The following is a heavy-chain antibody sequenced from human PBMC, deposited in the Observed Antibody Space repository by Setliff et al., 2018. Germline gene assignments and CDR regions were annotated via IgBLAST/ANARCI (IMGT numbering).Heavy chain of an antibody. CDR2: VYVGGNT. Sequence: NPSETLSLTCTVSDDSISSRHYYWSWIRQPAGKGLEWLGQVYVGGNTYYNPSFESRVSISVDRSNNQFSLKLNSVTAADTAVYYCARMSGFQYIDVWDKGTTVTVSS. D-gene: IGHD3-3*01. J-gene: IGHJ6*03. V-gene: IGHV4-61*09. CDR1: DDSISSRHYY. CDR3: ARMSGFQYIDV.